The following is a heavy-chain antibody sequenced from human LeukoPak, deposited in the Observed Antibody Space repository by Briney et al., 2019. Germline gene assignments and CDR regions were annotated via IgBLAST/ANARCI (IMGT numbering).Heavy chain of an antibody. CDR1: GGSISSGDYY. V-gene: IGHV4-30-4*01. D-gene: IGHD3-3*01. J-gene: IGHJ6*02. CDR3: AREGYYNFWSGTYRLGGMDV. CDR2: IYYSGST. Sequence: SQTLSLTCTVSGGSISSGDYYWGWIRQPPGKGLEWIVYIYYSGSTYYNPSLKSRVTISVDTSKNQFSLKLSSVTAADTAVYYCAREGYYNFWSGTYRLGGMDVWGQGTTVTVSS.